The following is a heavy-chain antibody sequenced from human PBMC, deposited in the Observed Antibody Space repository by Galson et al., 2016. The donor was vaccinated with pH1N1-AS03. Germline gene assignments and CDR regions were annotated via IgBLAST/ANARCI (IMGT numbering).Heavy chain of an antibody. Sequence: SLRLSCAASGFTFSIYAMTWVRHTPGKGLEWVSSIGGTSDTTYYADSVKGRFTISRDNSTNTLYLQMNSLRAEDTAVYHRARDDGRYSFLNWGQGTLVAVSS. J-gene: IGHJ4*02. CDR1: GFTFSIYA. CDR2: IGGTSDTT. D-gene: IGHD3-9*01. CDR3: ARDDGRYSFLN. V-gene: IGHV3-23*01.